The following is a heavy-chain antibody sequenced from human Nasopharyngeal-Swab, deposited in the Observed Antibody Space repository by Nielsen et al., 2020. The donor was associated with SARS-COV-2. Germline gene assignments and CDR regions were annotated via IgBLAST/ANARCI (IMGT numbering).Heavy chain of an antibody. CDR3: ASVNEDSSGYPYYYYGMDV. Sequence: WIRQPPGKGLEWVSGINWNGGSTGYADSVKGRFTISRDNAKNTLYLQMNSLRAEDTAVYYCASVNEDSSGYPYYYYGMDVWGQGTTVTVSS. CDR2: INWNGGST. D-gene: IGHD3-22*01. J-gene: IGHJ6*02. V-gene: IGHV3-20*03.